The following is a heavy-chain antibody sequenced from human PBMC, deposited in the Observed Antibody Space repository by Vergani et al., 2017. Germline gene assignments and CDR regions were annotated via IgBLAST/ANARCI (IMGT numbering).Heavy chain of an antibody. J-gene: IGHJ6*03. Sequence: EVQLLESGGGLVQPGGSLRLSCAASGFTFSSYAMSWVRQAPGKGLEWVSSISSSSSYIYYADSVKGRFTISRDNAKNSLYLQMNSLRAEDTAVYYCARVVVGRSWDIVVVPAGYYMDVWGKGTTVTVSS. CDR3: ARVVVGRSWDIVVVPAGYYMDV. V-gene: IGHV3-21*01. CDR1: GFTFSSYA. D-gene: IGHD2-2*01. CDR2: ISSSSSYI.